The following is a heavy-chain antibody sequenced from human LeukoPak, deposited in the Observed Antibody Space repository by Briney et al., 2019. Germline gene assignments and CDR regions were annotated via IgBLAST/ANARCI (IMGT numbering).Heavy chain of an antibody. J-gene: IGHJ4*02. CDR1: GGSISSYY. CDR2: IYTSGST. V-gene: IGHV4-4*07. CDR3: AREVNSSTWRPLDF. D-gene: IGHD6-13*01. Sequence: SETLSLTCTVSGGSISSYYWSWIRQPAGKGLEWIGRIYTSGSTNYNPPLKSRLTMSVDTSNNQFSLKLTSMTAADTAVYYCAREVNSSTWRPLDFWGQGTLVTVSS.